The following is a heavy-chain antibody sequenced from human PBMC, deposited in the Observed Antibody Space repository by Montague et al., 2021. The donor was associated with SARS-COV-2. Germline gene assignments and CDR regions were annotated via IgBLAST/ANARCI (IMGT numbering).Heavy chain of an antibody. CDR1: SGSISSGIYY. CDR3: AREDIQLRFDL. D-gene: IGHD1-1*01. V-gene: IGHV4-39*01. Sequence: SETLSLTCTVSSGSISSGIYYWGWIRQPPGKGPEWIGGSRYGGTSYYNPSLKSRLTISVDTSKNQCSLKMTAVTAADTAVYFCAREDIQLRFDLWGRGTLVTVSS. J-gene: IGHJ2*01. CDR2: SRYGGTS.